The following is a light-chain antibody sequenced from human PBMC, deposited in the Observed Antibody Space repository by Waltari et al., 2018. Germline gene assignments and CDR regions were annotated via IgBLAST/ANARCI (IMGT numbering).Light chain of an antibody. CDR2: KDN. V-gene: IGLV3-25*03. CDR3: QSADSSGTYVI. Sequence: SYELTQPPSVSVSPGQTARITCSGDALPKQYAYWYQQRPGQAPGLVIYKDNERPSGIPGRVSGSRSGKTVTLTISGVQAGDGADYYCQSADSSGTYVIFGGGTKLTVL. CDR1: ALPKQY. J-gene: IGLJ2*01.